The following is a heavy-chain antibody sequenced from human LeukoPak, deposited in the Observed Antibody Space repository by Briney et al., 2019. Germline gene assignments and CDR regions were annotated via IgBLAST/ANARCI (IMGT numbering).Heavy chain of an antibody. J-gene: IGHJ4*02. CDR1: GYTFTSYY. Sequence: ASVKVSCKASGYTFTSYYMHWVRQAPGQGLEWMGWINPNSGGTNYAQKFQGRVTMTRDTSISTAYMELSRLRSDDTAAYYCARDTRFWSGRTYYFDYWGQGTLVTVSS. CDR2: INPNSGGT. V-gene: IGHV1-2*02. CDR3: ARDTRFWSGRTYYFDY. D-gene: IGHD3-3*01.